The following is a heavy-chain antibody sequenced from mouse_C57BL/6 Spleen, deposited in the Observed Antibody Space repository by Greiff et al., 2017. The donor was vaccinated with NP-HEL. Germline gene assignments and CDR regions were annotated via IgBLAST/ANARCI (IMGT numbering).Heavy chain of an antibody. CDR1: GYTFTDYN. D-gene: IGHD1-1*01. Sequence: VQLQQSGPELVKPGASVKMSCKASGYTFTDYNMHWVKQSHGKSLEWIGYINPNNGGTSYNQKFKGKATLTVNKSSSTAYMELRSLTSEDSAVYYCAKGMITTVVATPCTYWGQGTLVTVSA. CDR3: AKGMITTVVATPCTY. V-gene: IGHV1-22*01. CDR2: INPNNGGT. J-gene: IGHJ3*01.